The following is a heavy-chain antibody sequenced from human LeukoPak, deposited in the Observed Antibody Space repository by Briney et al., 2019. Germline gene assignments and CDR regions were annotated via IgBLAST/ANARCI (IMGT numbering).Heavy chain of an antibody. CDR1: GYTFTTHD. Sequence: APVKVSCKASGYTFTTHDINWVRQATGQGLEWLGWMSPNSGDTGYAQKFQGGVTMTSDSSISTAYMELSSLRSEDTAIYYCVRTPPNWGFDYWGQGTLVTVSS. D-gene: IGHD7-27*01. CDR2: MSPNSGDT. J-gene: IGHJ4*02. CDR3: VRTPPNWGFDY. V-gene: IGHV1-8*01.